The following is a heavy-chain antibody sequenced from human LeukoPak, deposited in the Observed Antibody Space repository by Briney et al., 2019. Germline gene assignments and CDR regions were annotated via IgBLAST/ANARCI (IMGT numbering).Heavy chain of an antibody. Sequence: SETLSLTCTVSGGSLSSYYWSWIRQPPGKGLEWIGYIYYSGSTNYNPSLKSRVTISVDTSKNQFSLKLSSVTAADTAVYYCARAYSSSSFDYWGQGTLVTVSS. J-gene: IGHJ4*02. CDR1: GGSLSSYY. CDR3: ARAYSSSSFDY. V-gene: IGHV4-59*01. D-gene: IGHD6-6*01. CDR2: IYYSGST.